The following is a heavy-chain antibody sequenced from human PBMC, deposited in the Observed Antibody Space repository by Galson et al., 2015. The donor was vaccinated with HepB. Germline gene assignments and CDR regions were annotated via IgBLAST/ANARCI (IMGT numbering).Heavy chain of an antibody. CDR1: GFSLSTSGMG. Sequence: PALVKPTQALTLTCSFSGFSLSTSGMGVGWIRQPPGKALEWLALIYWDDDKRYSPSLKSRLTITKDTSKNQAVLTMTNMDPVDTATYYCAQGLTVHLGELSAWDYWGQGTLVTVSS. D-gene: IGHD3-16*02. CDR3: AQGLTVHLGELSAWDY. CDR2: IYWDDDK. V-gene: IGHV2-5*02. J-gene: IGHJ4*02.